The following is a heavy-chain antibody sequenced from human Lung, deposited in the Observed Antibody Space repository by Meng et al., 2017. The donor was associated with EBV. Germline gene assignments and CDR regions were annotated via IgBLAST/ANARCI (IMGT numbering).Heavy chain of an antibody. D-gene: IGHD5-24*01. CDR1: GGTFSSYA. V-gene: IGHV1-69*09. Sequence: QVQLVQAGAEVKKPGSSVKVSYKASGGTFSSYAISWVRQAPGQGLEWMGRIIPILGIANYAQKFQGRVTITADKSTSTAYMELSSLRSEDTAVYYCARDEGGWLTAPDYWGQGTLVTVSS. CDR3: ARDEGGWLTAPDY. J-gene: IGHJ4*02. CDR2: IIPILGIA.